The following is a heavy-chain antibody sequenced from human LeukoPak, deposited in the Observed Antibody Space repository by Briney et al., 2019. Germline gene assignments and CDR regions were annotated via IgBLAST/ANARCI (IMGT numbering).Heavy chain of an antibody. D-gene: IGHD2-15*01. Sequence: ASETLSLTCTVSGGSISSGGYYWTWIRQHPGKGLEWLGYLYYSGSTYYNPSLKSRVTISVDTSKNQFSLKLSFVTAADTAVYYCARDRGGYIDYWGQGTLVTVSS. CDR1: GGSISSGGYY. J-gene: IGHJ4*02. CDR2: LYYSGST. CDR3: ARDRGGYIDY. V-gene: IGHV4-31*03.